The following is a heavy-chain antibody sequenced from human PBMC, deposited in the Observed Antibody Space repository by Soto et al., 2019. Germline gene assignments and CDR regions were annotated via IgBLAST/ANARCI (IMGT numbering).Heavy chain of an antibody. V-gene: IGHV1-69*12. D-gene: IGHD4-17*01. Sequence: QVQLVQSGAEVKKPGSSVNVSCKASGGSLSNYGICWVRQAPGEGLEWMGAIIPVFGTRNYAQKFQDRVTITADESTTTVYMEVRSLTSEDTAVYYCAIGYATKIGVTTYYAMDVWGQGTTVTVSS. CDR1: GGSLSNYG. CDR3: AIGYATKIGVTTYYAMDV. J-gene: IGHJ6*02. CDR2: IIPVFGTR.